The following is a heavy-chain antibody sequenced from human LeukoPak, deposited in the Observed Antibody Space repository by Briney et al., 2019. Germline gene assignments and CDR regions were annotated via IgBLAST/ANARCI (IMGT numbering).Heavy chain of an antibody. Sequence: SVKVSCKASGGTFSSYAISWVRQAPGQGLEWMGGIIPIFGTANHAQKFQGRVTITADESTSTAYMELSSLRSEDTAVYYCARTSYDYVWGSYRLFDYWGQGTLVTVSS. CDR3: ARTSYDYVWGSYRLFDY. J-gene: IGHJ4*02. D-gene: IGHD3-16*02. CDR2: IIPIFGTA. V-gene: IGHV1-69*01. CDR1: GGTFSSYA.